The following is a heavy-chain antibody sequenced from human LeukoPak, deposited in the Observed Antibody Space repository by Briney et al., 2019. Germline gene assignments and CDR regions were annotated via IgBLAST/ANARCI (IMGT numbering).Heavy chain of an antibody. D-gene: IGHD3-10*01. CDR1: GGSIRGYY. Sequence: SGTLSLTCTVSGGSIRGYYWSWIRQPPGKGLEWIGYIYSSGSTNYNPSLKSRVTMSVDTSKNQFSLKVSSVTAADTAVYYCARVFDSGSQAYFYYMDVWGKGNTVTISS. CDR3: ARVFDSGSQAYFYYMDV. CDR2: IYSSGST. V-gene: IGHV4-59*01. J-gene: IGHJ6*03.